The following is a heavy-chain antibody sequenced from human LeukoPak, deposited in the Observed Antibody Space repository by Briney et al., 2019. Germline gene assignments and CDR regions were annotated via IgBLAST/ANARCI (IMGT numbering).Heavy chain of an antibody. V-gene: IGHV4-39*07. CDR2: IYYSGST. J-gene: IGHJ5*02. CDR1: GGSLSSSSYY. CDR3: AGSGVGEGWFDP. D-gene: IGHD2-15*01. Sequence: PSETLSLTCTVSGGSLSSSSYYWGWIRQPPGKGLEWIGSIYYSGSTYYNPSLKSRVTISVDTSKNQFSLKLSSVTAADTAVYYYAGSGVGEGWFDPWGQGTLVTVSS.